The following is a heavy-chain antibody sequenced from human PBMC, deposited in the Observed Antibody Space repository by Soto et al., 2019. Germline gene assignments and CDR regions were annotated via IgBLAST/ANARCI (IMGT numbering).Heavy chain of an antibody. D-gene: IGHD3-10*01. V-gene: IGHV4-34*01. Sequence: KTSETLSLTCAVYGGSFSGYYWSWIRQPPGKGLEWIGEINHSGSTNYNPSLKSRVTISVDTSKNQFSLKLSSVTAADTAVYYCARGRVRYGSGSPHDYWGQGTLVTVSS. CDR1: GGSFSGYY. CDR2: INHSGST. CDR3: ARGRVRYGSGSPHDY. J-gene: IGHJ4*02.